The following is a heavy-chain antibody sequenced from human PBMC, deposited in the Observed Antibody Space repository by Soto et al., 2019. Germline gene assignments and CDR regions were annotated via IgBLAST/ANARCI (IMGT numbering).Heavy chain of an antibody. CDR1: GASISSYY. Sequence: QVQLQESGPGLVKPSETLSLTCTVSGASISSYYWSWIRQPPGKGREWIGYIYYSGSTNYNPSLKSRVTISVDTSKNQFSLKLSSVTAAVTAMYYGARDTTPSLWGQGTLVTVSS. CDR3: ARDTTPSL. V-gene: IGHV4-59*01. D-gene: IGHD1-1*01. J-gene: IGHJ4*02. CDR2: IYYSGST.